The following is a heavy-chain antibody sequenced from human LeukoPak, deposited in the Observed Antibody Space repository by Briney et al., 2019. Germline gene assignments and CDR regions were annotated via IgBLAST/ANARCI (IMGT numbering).Heavy chain of an antibody. CDR2: IYYSGST. D-gene: IGHD4-17*01. CDR3: AKVTTVTTIRYWYFDL. J-gene: IGHJ2*01. V-gene: IGHV4-59*01. Sequence: PSETLSLTCTVSGGSISSYYWSWIRQPPGKGLEWIGYIYYSGSTNYNPSLKSRVTISVDTSKNQFSPKLSSVTAADTAVYYCAKVTTVTTIRYWYFDLWGRGTLVTVSS. CDR1: GGSISSYY.